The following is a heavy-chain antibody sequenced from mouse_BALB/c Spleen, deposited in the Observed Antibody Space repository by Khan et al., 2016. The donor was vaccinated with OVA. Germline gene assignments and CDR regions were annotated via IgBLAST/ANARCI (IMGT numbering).Heavy chain of an antibody. D-gene: IGHD2-1*01. V-gene: IGHV1S56*01. J-gene: IGHJ4*01. CDR2: IYPGNVNT. Sequence: VQLQQSGPELVKPGASVRISCKASGYTFTSYYIHWVKQRPGQGLEWIGWIYPGNVNTDYNEKFKGKATLTADKSSSTAYMQLSSLTSEDSAVYFWARWGGNYPSYAMDYWGQGTSVTVSS. CDR3: ARWGGNYPSYAMDY. CDR1: GYTFTSYY.